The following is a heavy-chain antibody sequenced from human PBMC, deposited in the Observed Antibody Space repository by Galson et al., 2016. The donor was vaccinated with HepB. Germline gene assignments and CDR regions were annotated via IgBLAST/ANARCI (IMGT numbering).Heavy chain of an antibody. Sequence: SLRLSCAASGFNFSSYGMHWVRQAPGKGLEWVAVIWFDGSNKYSADSVKGRFTISRDNSKNTLYLQMNSLRAEDTAVYYCAREIAAAGYDYGMDVWGQGTTVTVSS. J-gene: IGHJ6*02. CDR3: AREIAAAGYDYGMDV. D-gene: IGHD6-25*01. CDR1: GFNFSSYG. V-gene: IGHV3-33*01. CDR2: IWFDGSNK.